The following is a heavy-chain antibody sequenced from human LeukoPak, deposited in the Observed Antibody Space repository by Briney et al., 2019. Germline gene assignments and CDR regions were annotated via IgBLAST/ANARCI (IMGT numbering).Heavy chain of an antibody. CDR2: INPNSGGT. CDR3: ARGDGSSWFEY. Sequence: ASVKVSCKASGYTFSGNNMYWVRQAPGQGLEWMGWINPNSGGTNYAQKFQGRVTMTRDTSISTAYMELNGLRSDDTAVYYCARGDGSSWFEYWGQGTLVTVSS. CDR1: GYTFSGNN. J-gene: IGHJ4*02. V-gene: IGHV1-2*02. D-gene: IGHD6-13*01.